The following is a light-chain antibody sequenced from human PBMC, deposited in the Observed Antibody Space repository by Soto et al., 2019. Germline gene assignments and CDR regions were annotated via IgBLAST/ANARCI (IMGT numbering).Light chain of an antibody. J-gene: IGLJ2*01. Sequence: QSALTQPASVSGSPGQSITISCTGTSSDVGGYNYVSWYQQHPGTAPKLMIYEVSNRPSGVSNRFSGSKSGNTASLTISGLQAEDEADYYCSSYTSISTHVFGGGTKLTVL. V-gene: IGLV2-14*01. CDR1: SSDVGGYNY. CDR3: SSYTSISTHV. CDR2: EVS.